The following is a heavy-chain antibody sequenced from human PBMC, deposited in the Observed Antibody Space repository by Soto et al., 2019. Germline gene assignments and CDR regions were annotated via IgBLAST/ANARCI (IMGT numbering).Heavy chain of an antibody. J-gene: IGHJ3*02. CDR3: ARDGRYSSSCNAFDI. V-gene: IGHV6-1*01. Sequence: SQTLSLTCAISGDSVSSNSAAWNWIRQSPSRGLEWLGRTYYRSKWYNGYAVSVKSRITINPDTSKNQFSLQLNSGTPEDAAVYYYARDGRYSSSCNAFDIWGQGTMATVSS. D-gene: IGHD6-13*01. CDR1: GDSVSSNSAA. CDR2: TYYRSKWYN.